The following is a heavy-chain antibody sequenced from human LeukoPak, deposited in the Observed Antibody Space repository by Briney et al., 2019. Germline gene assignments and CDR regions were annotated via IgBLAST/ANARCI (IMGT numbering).Heavy chain of an antibody. J-gene: IGHJ4*02. CDR2: INPNSGGT. CDR3: ARGHYYDSSAPFDY. CDR1: VYTFTGYY. D-gene: IGHD3-22*01. Sequence: ASVKFSCKASVYTFTGYYMHWVRQAPGQGLEWMGWINPNSGGTNYAQKFQGRVTMTRDTSISTAYMELSRLRSDDTAVYYCARGHYYDSSAPFDYWGQGTLVTVSS. V-gene: IGHV1-2*02.